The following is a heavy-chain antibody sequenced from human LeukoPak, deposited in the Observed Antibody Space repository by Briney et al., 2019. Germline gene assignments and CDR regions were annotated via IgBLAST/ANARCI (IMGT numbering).Heavy chain of an antibody. V-gene: IGHV1-2*02. Sequence: AASVKVSCKASGYTFTGYYMHWVRQAPGQGLEWMGWINPNSGGTNYAQKFQGRVTMTRDTSISTAYMELSRLRSDDTAVYYCARTPQIYGDDAFDIWGQGTMVTVSS. D-gene: IGHD4-17*01. J-gene: IGHJ3*02. CDR3: ARTPQIYGDDAFDI. CDR2: INPNSGGT. CDR1: GYTFTGYY.